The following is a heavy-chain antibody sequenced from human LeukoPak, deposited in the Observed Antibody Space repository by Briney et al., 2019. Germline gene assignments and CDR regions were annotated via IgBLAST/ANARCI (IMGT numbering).Heavy chain of an antibody. D-gene: IGHD3-22*01. Sequence: SETLSLTCTVSGGSTSSYYWSWIRQPPGKGLEWIGYIYTSGSTNYNPSLKSRVTISVDTSKNQFSLKLSSVTAADTAVYYCAGTYYYDSSGYPSFDYWGQGTLVTVSS. CDR1: GGSTSSYY. V-gene: IGHV4-4*09. CDR3: AGTYYYDSSGYPSFDY. J-gene: IGHJ4*02. CDR2: IYTSGST.